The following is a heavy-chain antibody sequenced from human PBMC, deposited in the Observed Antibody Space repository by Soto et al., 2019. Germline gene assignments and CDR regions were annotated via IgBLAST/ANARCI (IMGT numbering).Heavy chain of an antibody. Sequence: QVQLQQWGAGLLKPSETQSLTCAVYGGSFSGYYWSWIRQPPGKGLEWIGEINHSGSTNYNPSLRSRVTISVDTSKNHFSLKLSAVTAADTAVYYCWSKFTIPDWFDPCGQGTLVTVSS. V-gene: IGHV4-34*01. CDR1: GGSFSGYY. D-gene: IGHD3-3*01. CDR3: WSKFTIPDWFDP. CDR2: INHSGST. J-gene: IGHJ5*02.